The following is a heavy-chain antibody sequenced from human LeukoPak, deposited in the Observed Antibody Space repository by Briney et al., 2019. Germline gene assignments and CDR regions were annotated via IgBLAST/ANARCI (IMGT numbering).Heavy chain of an antibody. Sequence: SETLSLTCTVSGGSISSYYWSWIRQPPGEGLEWIGYIYYSGSTNYNPSLKSRVTISVDTSKNQFSLKLSSVTAADTAVYYCARLGLAFDYWGQGTLVTVSS. D-gene: IGHD3/OR15-3a*01. CDR1: GGSISSYY. J-gene: IGHJ4*02. V-gene: IGHV4-59*08. CDR2: IYYSGST. CDR3: ARLGLAFDY.